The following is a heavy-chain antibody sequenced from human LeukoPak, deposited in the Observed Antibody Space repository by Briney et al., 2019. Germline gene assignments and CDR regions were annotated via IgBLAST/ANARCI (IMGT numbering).Heavy chain of an antibody. D-gene: IGHD3-10*01. CDR1: GFTFSTYA. CDR2: ISDDGSRT. V-gene: IGHV3-23*01. J-gene: IGHJ4*02. CDR3: ASYGSGSHDY. Sequence: PGGSLRLSCAASGFTFSTYAISWVRQAPGKGLEWVSAISDDGSRTYYAGSVKGRFTISRDNSKNTLSLQMNSLRAEDTAVYYCASYGSGSHDYWGQGSLVTVSS.